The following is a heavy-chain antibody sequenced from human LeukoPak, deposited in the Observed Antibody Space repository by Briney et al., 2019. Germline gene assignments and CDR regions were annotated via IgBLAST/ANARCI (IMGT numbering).Heavy chain of an antibody. CDR1: GYTFTSYG. D-gene: IGHD6-19*01. V-gene: IGHV1-18*01. CDR3: ARVSPQGVGRSGWLNY. J-gene: IGHJ4*02. Sequence: ASVKVSCKASGYTFTSYGISWVRQAPGQGLEWMGWISAYNGNTNYAQKLQGRVTMTTDTSTSTAYMELRSLRSDDTAVYYCARVSPQGVGRSGWLNYWGQGTLVTVSS. CDR2: ISAYNGNT.